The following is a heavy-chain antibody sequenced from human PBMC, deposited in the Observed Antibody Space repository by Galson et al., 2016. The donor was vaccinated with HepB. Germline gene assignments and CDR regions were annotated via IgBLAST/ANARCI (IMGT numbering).Heavy chain of an antibody. CDR2: IAPYNGDT. D-gene: IGHD1-26*01. CDR1: GYNFKSFG. V-gene: IGHV1-18*04. Sequence: SVKVSCKASGYNFKSFGITWVRQAPGQGFQWMGWIAPYNGDTKYVEKFQGRVTMTTDTSSKTAYMELRNLKSDDTAVDYCVRDRGIVGASGGYWGQGTLVTVSS. J-gene: IGHJ4*02. CDR3: VRDRGIVGASGGY.